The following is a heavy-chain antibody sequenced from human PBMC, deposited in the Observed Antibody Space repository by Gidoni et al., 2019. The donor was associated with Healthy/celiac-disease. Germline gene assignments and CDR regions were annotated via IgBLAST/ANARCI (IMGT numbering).Heavy chain of an antibody. J-gene: IGHJ3*02. V-gene: IGHV3-48*01. Sequence: EVQLVESGGGWVQPGGSLRLSCAASGFTFSSYSMNWVRQAPGKGLAWVSYIRSSSSTIYYADSVNGRFTISRDNAKNSLYLQMNSLRAEDTAVYYCARDQTNRLIDAFDIWGQGTMVTVSS. CDR2: IRSSSSTI. D-gene: IGHD1-7*01. CDR1: GFTFSSYS. CDR3: ARDQTNRLIDAFDI.